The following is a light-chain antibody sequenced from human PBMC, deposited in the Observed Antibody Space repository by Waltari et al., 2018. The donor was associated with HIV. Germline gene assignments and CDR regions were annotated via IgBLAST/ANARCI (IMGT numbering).Light chain of an antibody. J-gene: IGLJ3*02. CDR1: ASNFGSDF. CDR3: GTWDNRLSVGV. Sequence: QPVLTQPPSMSAAPGQRVTISCSGSASNFGSDFVSWYQHVPGTAPKLRIYDNTKRPSGISDRFSGSRSGTSATLAITGLQTGDEAVYYCGTWDNRLSVGVFGGGTRLTVL. CDR2: DNT. V-gene: IGLV1-51*01.